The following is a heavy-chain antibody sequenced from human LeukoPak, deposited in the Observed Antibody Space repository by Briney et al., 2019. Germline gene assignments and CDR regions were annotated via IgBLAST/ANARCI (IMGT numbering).Heavy chain of an antibody. CDR1: DGSISSSSYY. CDR3: ATLPDPSYYYYYYMDV. J-gene: IGHJ6*03. CDR2: IYYSGST. V-gene: IGHV4-39*01. Sequence: PSETLSLTCTVSDGSISSSSYYWGWIRQPPGKGLEWIGNIYYSGSTYYNPSLKSRVTISVDTSKNQFSLKLTSVTAADTAVYYCATLPDPSYYYYYYMDVWGNGTTVTVSS.